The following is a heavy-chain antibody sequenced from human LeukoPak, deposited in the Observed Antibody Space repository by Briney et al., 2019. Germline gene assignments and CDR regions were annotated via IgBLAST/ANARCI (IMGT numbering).Heavy chain of an antibody. Sequence: GGSLRLSCAASGFTFSSYEMNWIRQAPGKGLEWVSYISSSGSTIYYADSVKGRFTISRDNAKNSLYLQMNSLRAEDTAVYYCATPPAQYSSGWYVPSWGQGTLVTVSS. CDR1: GFTFSSYE. D-gene: IGHD6-19*01. CDR3: ATPPAQYSSGWYVPS. V-gene: IGHV3-48*03. CDR2: ISSSGSTI. J-gene: IGHJ5*02.